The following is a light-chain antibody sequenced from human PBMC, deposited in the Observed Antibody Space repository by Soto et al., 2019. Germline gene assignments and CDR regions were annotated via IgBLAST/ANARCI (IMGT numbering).Light chain of an antibody. V-gene: IGKV3-15*01. Sequence: EIIMTQSPATLSVSPGEGATLSCRTSHSISTNLAWYQHKRGQSPRLLVYGASTRATGVPARFSGSGSGAEFTLSISSLQSEDFAVYCCQQTYSHPYSIGQGTKLEI. J-gene: IGKJ2*01. CDR3: QQTYSHPYS. CDR2: GAS. CDR1: HSISTN.